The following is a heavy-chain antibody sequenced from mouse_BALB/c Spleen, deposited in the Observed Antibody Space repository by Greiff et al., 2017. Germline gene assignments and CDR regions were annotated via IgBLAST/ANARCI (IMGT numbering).Heavy chain of an antibody. D-gene: IGHD1-1*01. CDR1: GYSFTGYY. J-gene: IGHJ1*01. V-gene: IGHV1S34*01. CDR3: ASGSSLWYFDG. Sequence: LVKTGASVKISCTASGYSFTGYYMHWVKQSHGKCLEWIGYISCYNGATSYNQKFKGKATFTVDTSSSTAYMQFNSLTSEDSAVYYCASGSSLWYFDGWGAGTTVTVSS. CDR2: ISCYNGAT.